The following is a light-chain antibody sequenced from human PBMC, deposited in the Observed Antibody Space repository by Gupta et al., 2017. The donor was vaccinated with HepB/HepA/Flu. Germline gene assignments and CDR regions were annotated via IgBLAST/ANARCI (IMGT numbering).Light chain of an antibody. V-gene: IGLV2-14*03. J-gene: IGLJ2*01. Sequence: QSALTQPASVSGSPGQSITISCTGTSSDIGAYNSVSWYQQYPGKAPKLLIYYVSNRPSGVATRFSASKYGTTAALTTTGLQPEDEADYYCSSLTSTTTLVRFGGGTKLTVL. CDR1: SSDIGAYNS. CDR3: SSLTSTTTLVR. CDR2: YVS.